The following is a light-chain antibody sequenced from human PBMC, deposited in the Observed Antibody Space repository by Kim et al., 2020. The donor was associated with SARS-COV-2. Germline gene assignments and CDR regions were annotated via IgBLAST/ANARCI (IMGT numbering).Light chain of an antibody. CDR2: LNSDGSH. CDR1: SGHSSDA. J-gene: IGLJ3*02. Sequence: ASVKLTCTLGSGHSSDAIAWHQQQPEKGPRYLMKLNSDGSHSKGDGIPDRFSGSSSGAERYLTISSLQSEDEADYYCQTWGTGIQVFGGGTKLTVL. CDR3: QTWGTGIQV. V-gene: IGLV4-69*01.